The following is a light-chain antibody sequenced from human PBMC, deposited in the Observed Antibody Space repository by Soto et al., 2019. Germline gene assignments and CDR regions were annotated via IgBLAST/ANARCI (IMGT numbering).Light chain of an antibody. Sequence: DIQLTQSPSFLSASVGDRVTITCRTSQDISSYLAWYQQKPGKAPQLLISAASTLQSGVPSRFSGSGSGTEFTLTISSLQPEDFATYYCQQLKSYHLSFGGGTKVEI. CDR1: QDISSY. CDR3: QQLKSYHLS. V-gene: IGKV1-9*01. J-gene: IGKJ4*01. CDR2: AAS.